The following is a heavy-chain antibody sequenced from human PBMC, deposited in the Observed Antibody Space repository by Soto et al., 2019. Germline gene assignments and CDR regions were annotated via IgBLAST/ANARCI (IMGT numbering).Heavy chain of an antibody. CDR2: INPNSGGT. CDR1: GYTFTGYY. J-gene: IGHJ4*02. D-gene: IGHD4-4*01. Sequence: ASVKVSCKASGYTFTGYYMHWVRQAPGQGLEWMGWINPNSGGTNYAQKFQGRVTMTRDTSISTAYMELSRLRSDDTAVYYCARAFSVTTAGDYWGQGTLVTVSS. V-gene: IGHV1-2*02. CDR3: ARAFSVTTAGDY.